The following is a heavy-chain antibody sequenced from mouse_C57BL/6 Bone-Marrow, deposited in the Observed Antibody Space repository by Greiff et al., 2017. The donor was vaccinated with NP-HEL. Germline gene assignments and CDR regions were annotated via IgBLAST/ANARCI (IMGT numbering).Heavy chain of an antibody. CDR3: AREGYGPYAY. D-gene: IGHD1-1*01. J-gene: IGHJ3*01. V-gene: IGHV5-15*01. Sequence: EVHLVESGGGLVQPGGSLKLSCAASGFTFSDYGMAWVRQAPRKGPEWVAFISNLAYSIYYADTVTGRFPISRENAKNTLYLEMSSLRSEDTAMYYCAREGYGPYAYWGQGALVTVSA. CDR2: ISNLAYSI. CDR1: GFTFSDYG.